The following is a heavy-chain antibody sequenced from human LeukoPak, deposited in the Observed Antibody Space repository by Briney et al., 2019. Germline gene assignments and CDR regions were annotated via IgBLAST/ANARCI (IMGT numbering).Heavy chain of an antibody. D-gene: IGHD6-19*01. CDR1: GFTFSSAW. J-gene: IGHJ4*02. CDR3: ARDRAYSSFDY. V-gene: IGHV3-7*01. CDR2: IKEDGSNT. Sequence: GGSLRLSCAASGFTFSSAWMDWVRQAPGKGLEWVAKIKEDGSNTYYGDSVKGRFTISRDNAKNSLYLQMNNLRAGDTAVYFCARDRAYSSFDYWGRGTLVTVSS.